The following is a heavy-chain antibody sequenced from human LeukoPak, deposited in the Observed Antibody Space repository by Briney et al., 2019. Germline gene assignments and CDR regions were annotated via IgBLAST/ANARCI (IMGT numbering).Heavy chain of an antibody. CDR2: IHSGGTT. Sequence: PGRSLRLSCAASGFTVSSSYMTWVRQAPGKGLEWVSVIHSGGTTYYADSVKGRFTISRDNSKNTLYLQMNSLRAEDTAVYYCARDLWVGESFWWGQGTLVTVSS. CDR3: ARDLWVGESFW. V-gene: IGHV3-53*01. J-gene: IGHJ4*02. D-gene: IGHD3-10*01. CDR1: GFTVSSSY.